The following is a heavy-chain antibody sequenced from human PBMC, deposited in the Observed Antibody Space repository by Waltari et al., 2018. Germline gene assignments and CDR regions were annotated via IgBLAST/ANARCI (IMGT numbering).Heavy chain of an antibody. J-gene: IGHJ4*02. CDR2: ISTTSTYT. V-gene: IGHV3-21*01. CDR1: GFTFSNYN. CDR3: ATGGWGFYFDY. D-gene: IGHD7-27*01. Sequence: EEQLVESGGGLVKHGGSLRLSCAGSGFTFSNYNMNWVRQAPGKGLEWVSSISTTSTYTHYADSVKGRFTISRDNAKNSLFLQMNSLTTEDTAVYYCATGGWGFYFDYWGQGTLLTVSS.